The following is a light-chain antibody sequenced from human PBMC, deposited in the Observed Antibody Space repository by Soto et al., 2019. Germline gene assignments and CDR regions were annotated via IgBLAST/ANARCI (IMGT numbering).Light chain of an antibody. Sequence: NFMLTQPHSVSESPGKTVTISCTRSSGSIASNYMQWYQQRPGSAPTTVIYEDNQRPSGVPDRFSGSIDSSSNSASLTISGLKTEDEADYYCQSYDSSNLYYVFGTGTKVTVL. CDR1: SGSIASNY. CDR3: QSYDSSNLYYV. J-gene: IGLJ1*01. CDR2: EDN. V-gene: IGLV6-57*04.